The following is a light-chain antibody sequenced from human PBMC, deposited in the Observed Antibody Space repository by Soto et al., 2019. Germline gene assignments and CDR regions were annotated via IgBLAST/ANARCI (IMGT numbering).Light chain of an antibody. V-gene: IGKV3-15*01. CDR1: QSVSSS. J-gene: IGKJ1*01. CDR3: QQYIDWPPVT. Sequence: EIVVTQSPATLSVSPGERVTLSCRASQSVSSSLAWYQQRPGQAPRLLIYDTSTRAAGISARFSGSGSGTEFTLTISSLQSEDFAVYYCQQYIDWPPVTFGQGTAVEIK. CDR2: DTS.